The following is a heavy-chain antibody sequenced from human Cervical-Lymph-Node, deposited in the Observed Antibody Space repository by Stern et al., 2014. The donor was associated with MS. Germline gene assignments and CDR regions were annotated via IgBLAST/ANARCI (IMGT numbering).Heavy chain of an antibody. V-gene: IGHV4-34*01. CDR2: INHSGST. D-gene: IGHD3-22*01. J-gene: IGHJ4*02. Sequence: QVQLQQWGAGLLKPSAPLSLTCAVSGGSFSGYSWRWLRQPPGKGLEWIGEINHSGSTNYHPSPKSRVTISVDPPKNQFSLKLSSVTAADTAVYYCASNTMIVVRWGQGTLVTVSS. CDR1: GGSFSGYS. CDR3: ASNTMIVVR.